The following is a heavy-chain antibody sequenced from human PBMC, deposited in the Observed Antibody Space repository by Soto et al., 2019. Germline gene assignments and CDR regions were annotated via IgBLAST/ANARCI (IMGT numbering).Heavy chain of an antibody. D-gene: IGHD3-22*01. Sequence: GGSVRLSCAASGFTFSSYAMHWVRQAPGKELEWVAVISYDGSNKYYADSVKGRFTISRDNSKNTLYLQMNSLRAEDTAVYYCAREPPLEYYYDSSGYYYPSPHFDYWGQGTLVTVS. CDR1: GFTFSSYA. J-gene: IGHJ4*02. CDR3: AREPPLEYYYDSSGYYYPSPHFDY. V-gene: IGHV3-30-3*01. CDR2: ISYDGSNK.